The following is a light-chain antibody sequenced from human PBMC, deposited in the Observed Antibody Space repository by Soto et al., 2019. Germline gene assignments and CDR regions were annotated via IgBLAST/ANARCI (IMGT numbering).Light chain of an antibody. CDR3: SSYTSSSILYV. CDR1: SSDVGGYNY. Sequence: QSALTQPASVSGSPGQSITISCTGTSSDVGGYNYVSWYKQHPGKAPKLMIYDVSNRPSGVSNLFSGSKSGNTASLTISGRQAEDEADYYCSSYTSSSILYVFGTGTKVTVL. J-gene: IGLJ1*01. V-gene: IGLV2-14*01. CDR2: DVS.